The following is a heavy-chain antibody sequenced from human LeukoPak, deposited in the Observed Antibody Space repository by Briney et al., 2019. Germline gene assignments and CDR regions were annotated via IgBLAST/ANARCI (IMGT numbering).Heavy chain of an antibody. Sequence: SETLSLTCTVSGGSISSYYWSWIRQPPGKGLEWIGYIYTRGSTNYNPSLKSRVTISVDTSKNQFSLKLSSVTAADTAVYYCAGVAYGAFDYWGQGTLVTVSS. CDR1: GGSISSYY. CDR2: IYTRGST. J-gene: IGHJ4*02. D-gene: IGHD4/OR15-4a*01. CDR3: AGVAYGAFDY. V-gene: IGHV4-4*09.